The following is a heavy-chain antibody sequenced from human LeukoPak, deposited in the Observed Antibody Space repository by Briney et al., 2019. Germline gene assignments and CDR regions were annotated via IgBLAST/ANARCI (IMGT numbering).Heavy chain of an antibody. CDR2: ISGSGGSA. CDR1: GFTFSSYA. J-gene: IGHJ4*02. CDR3: AKDRGRYYDSSGYYWGYYFDS. Sequence: PGGSLRLSCAASGFTFSSYAMSWVRQALGKGLEWVSAISGSGGSAYYADSVKGRFTISRDNSKNTLYLQMSSLRAEDTAVYYCAKDRGRYYDSSGYYWGYYFDSWGQGILVTVST. D-gene: IGHD3-22*01. V-gene: IGHV3-23*01.